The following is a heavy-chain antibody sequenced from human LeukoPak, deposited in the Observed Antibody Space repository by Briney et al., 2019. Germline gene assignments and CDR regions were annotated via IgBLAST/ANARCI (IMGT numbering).Heavy chain of an antibody. CDR3: TRQAARPYDY. CDR2: ISYDGSNK. CDR1: GFTFNSYS. D-gene: IGHD6-6*01. Sequence: GGSLRLSCAASGFTFNSYSMHWVRQAPGKGLEWVAVISYDGSNKYYADSVKGRFTISRDNSKNTLYLQMNSLRTEDTAVFYCTRQAARPYDYWGQGTLVTVSS. V-gene: IGHV3-30-3*01. J-gene: IGHJ4*02.